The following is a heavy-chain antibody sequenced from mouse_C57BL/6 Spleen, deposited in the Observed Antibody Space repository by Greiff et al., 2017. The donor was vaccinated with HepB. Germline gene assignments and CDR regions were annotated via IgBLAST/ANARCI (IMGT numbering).Heavy chain of an antibody. Sequence: EVKLMESGGGLVQPGGSLSLSCAASGFTFTDYYMSWVRQPPGKALEWLGFIRNKANGYTTEYSASVKGRFTISRDNSQSILYLQMNALRAEDSATYYCARRSYGAMDYWGQGTSVTVSS. J-gene: IGHJ4*01. CDR2: IRNKANGYTT. D-gene: IGHD1-1*01. CDR3: ARRSYGAMDY. CDR1: GFTFTDYY. V-gene: IGHV7-3*01.